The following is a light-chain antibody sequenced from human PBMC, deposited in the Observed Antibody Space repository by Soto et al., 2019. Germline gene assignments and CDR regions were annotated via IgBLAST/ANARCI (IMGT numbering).Light chain of an antibody. J-gene: IGKJ1*01. V-gene: IGKV1-39*01. CDR2: AAS. CDR3: QQYNSYPWT. Sequence: DIQLTQSPSSLSASVGDRVTITCRASQSIRSYLNWYQQKPGKAPKLLIYAASSLQTGVSSRFSGSGSGTDFTLTIRNLQPDDFATYYCQQYNSYPWTFGQGTKVDIK. CDR1: QSIRSY.